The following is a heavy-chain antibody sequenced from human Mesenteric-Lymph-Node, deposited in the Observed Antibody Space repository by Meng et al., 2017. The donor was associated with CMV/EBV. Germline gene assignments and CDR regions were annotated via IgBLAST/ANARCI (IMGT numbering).Heavy chain of an antibody. V-gene: IGHV4-61*01. D-gene: IGHD3-10*01. CDR2: IYYSGHT. CDR3: ARDWVYGSGLDY. J-gene: IGHJ4*02. CDR1: GVSVSSASYY. Sequence: TVSGVSVSSASYYCTWIRQPPGKGLEWIGYIYYSGHTNYNPSLKSRVTMSVDTSKNQFSLKLSSVTAADTAVYYCARDWVYGSGLDYWGQGTLVTVSS.